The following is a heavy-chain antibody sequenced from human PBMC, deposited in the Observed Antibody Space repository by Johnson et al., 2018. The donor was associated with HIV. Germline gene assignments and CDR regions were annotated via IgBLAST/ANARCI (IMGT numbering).Heavy chain of an antibody. CDR2: ISYDGSKI. Sequence: QVQLVESGGGVVQPGRTLRLSCAASGFPFSNFAMHWVRQAPGKGLEWVAIISYDGSKIFYADSVKGRFTISRDNSKNTLFLQMNSLRAEDTALYYSASGGIEYNSPLGVGYAFDVWGQGTMVTVSS. CDR1: GFPFSNFA. J-gene: IGHJ3*01. CDR3: ASGGIEYNSPLGVGYAFDV. V-gene: IGHV3-30*04. D-gene: IGHD6-6*01.